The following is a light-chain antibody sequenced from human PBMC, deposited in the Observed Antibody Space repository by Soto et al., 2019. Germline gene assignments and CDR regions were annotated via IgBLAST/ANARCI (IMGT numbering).Light chain of an antibody. J-gene: IGKJ5*01. Sequence: DIQMTQSPSSLSASVGDRVTITCRASQSISSYLNWYQQKPGKAPKLLIYAASSLQSGVPSRFSGSGSGTDFTLSICRLQPEDFATYDCQHSYSTPSFGQGTRLEIK. V-gene: IGKV1-39*01. CDR2: AAS. CDR1: QSISSY. CDR3: QHSYSTPS.